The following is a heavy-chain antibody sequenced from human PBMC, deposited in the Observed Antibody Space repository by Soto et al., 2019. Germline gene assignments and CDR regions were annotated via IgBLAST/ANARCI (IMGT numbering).Heavy chain of an antibody. V-gene: IGHV4-31*03. J-gene: IGHJ6*02. Sequence: QVQLQESGPGLVKPSQTLSLTCTVSGDSISVGYYWSWIRQHPGKGLEWIGYVSPSGTTYYNPSLKSRVSISTDTSKNQFSLEVSSVTAADTAVYCCARDRGSYGMDVWGQGTTVTVSS. CDR1: GDSISVGYY. CDR3: ARDRGSYGMDV. CDR2: VSPSGTT.